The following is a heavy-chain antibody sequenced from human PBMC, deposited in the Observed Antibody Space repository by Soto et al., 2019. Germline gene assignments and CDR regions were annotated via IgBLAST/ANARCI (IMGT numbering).Heavy chain of an antibody. Sequence: SETLSLTCTVSGGSISSYYWSWIRQPPGKGLEWIGYIYYSGSTNYNPSLKSRVTISVDTSKNQFSLKLSSVTAADTAVYYCARGKTYYYDSSGYHFDYWGQATLVTVSS. D-gene: IGHD3-22*01. V-gene: IGHV4-59*01. CDR2: IYYSGST. J-gene: IGHJ4*02. CDR1: GGSISSYY. CDR3: ARGKTYYYDSSGYHFDY.